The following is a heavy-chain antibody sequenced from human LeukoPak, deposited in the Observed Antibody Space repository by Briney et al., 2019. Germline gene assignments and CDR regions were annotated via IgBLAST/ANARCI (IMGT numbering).Heavy chain of an antibody. CDR3: AREGGPYRPLDY. J-gene: IGHJ4*02. CDR2: VHLSGRT. Sequence: PSGTLSLTCGVSGGSISSTNWWTWVRQPPGGGLEWIGEVHLSGRTNYNPSLESRVTMSVDMSENHISLKLTSVTAADTAVCYCAREGGPYRPLDYSGQGTLVTVSS. CDR1: GGSISSTNW. V-gene: IGHV4-4*02.